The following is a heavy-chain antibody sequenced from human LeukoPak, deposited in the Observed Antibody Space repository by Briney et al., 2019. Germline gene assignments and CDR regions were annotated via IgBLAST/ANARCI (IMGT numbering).Heavy chain of an antibody. CDR1: GFIFSSYW. Sequence: GGSLRLSCAASGFIFSSYWMHWVRQAPGKGLVWVSRINSDGSSTNYADSVKGRFAISRDNAKNTLYLQMNSLRAEDTAVYYCASSGSYSPANWFDPWGQGTLVTVSS. CDR2: INSDGSST. CDR3: ASSGSYSPANWFDP. J-gene: IGHJ5*02. D-gene: IGHD1-26*01. V-gene: IGHV3-74*01.